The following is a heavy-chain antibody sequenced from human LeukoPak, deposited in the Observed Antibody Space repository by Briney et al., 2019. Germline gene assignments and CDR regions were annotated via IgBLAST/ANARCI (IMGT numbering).Heavy chain of an antibody. J-gene: IGHJ3*02. CDR2: IYYSGST. Sequence: ASQTLSLTCTVSGGSISSGGYYWSWIRQHPGKGLEWIGYIYYSGSTYYNPSLKSRVTISVDTSKNQFSLKLSSVTAADTAVYYCASPSSGWPNDAFDIWGQGTMVTASS. V-gene: IGHV4-31*03. CDR1: GGSISSGGYY. D-gene: IGHD6-19*01. CDR3: ASPSSGWPNDAFDI.